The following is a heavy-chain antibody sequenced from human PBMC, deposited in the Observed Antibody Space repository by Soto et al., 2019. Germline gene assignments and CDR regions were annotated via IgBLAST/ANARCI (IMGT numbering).Heavy chain of an antibody. J-gene: IGHJ3*02. D-gene: IGHD4-17*01. V-gene: IGHV3-23*01. CDR2: ITSGGGDT. CDR3: AHPRGYGVFDAVDI. CDR1: GFMFSTYA. Sequence: GSLRLSCAASGFMFSTYAMNWVRQAPGKGLEYVSAITSGGGDTYYAESVRGRFTISRDNSINTLYLHMRSLRPEDTAVYYCAHPRGYGVFDAVDIWGQGTMVTVSS.